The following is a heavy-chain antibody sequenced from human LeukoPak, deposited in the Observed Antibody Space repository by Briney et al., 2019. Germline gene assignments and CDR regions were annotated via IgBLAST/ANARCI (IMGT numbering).Heavy chain of an antibody. D-gene: IGHD5-18*01. CDR2: IIPIFGTA. Sequence: ASVKVSCKASGGTFSSYAISWVRQAPGQGLEWMGGIIPIFGTANYAQKFQGRVTITADESTSTAYMELSSLRSEDTAVYYCAREARGYSYGYNDYWGQGTLVTVSS. CDR1: GGTFSSYA. J-gene: IGHJ4*02. V-gene: IGHV1-69*13. CDR3: AREARGYSYGYNDY.